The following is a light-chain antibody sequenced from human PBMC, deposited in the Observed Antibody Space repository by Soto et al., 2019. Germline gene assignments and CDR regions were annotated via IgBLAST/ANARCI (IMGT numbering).Light chain of an antibody. V-gene: IGKV1-9*01. CDR3: QQYNSYSSLT. J-gene: IGKJ4*01. Sequence: DIQLTQSPPFLSASVGDRVTITCRASQDISSSLAWYQQKPGKAPKLLIFAASTLQSGVPSRFSGSGSGTEFTLTISSLQPDDFATYYCQQYNSYSSLTFGGGTKVDIK. CDR2: AAS. CDR1: QDISSS.